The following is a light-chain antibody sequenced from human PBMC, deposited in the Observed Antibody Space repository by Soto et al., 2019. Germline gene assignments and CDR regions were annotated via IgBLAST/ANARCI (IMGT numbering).Light chain of an antibody. CDR1: QSISSY. Sequence: DIQMTQSPSSRSASVVYRFTITFRASQSISSYLNWYQQKPGKAPNLLIYAASRLQSGVPSRFSGSGSGTDFTLTISALEPEDFATYYCQQSYNTLFSFGPGTKVDNK. V-gene: IGKV1-39*01. CDR2: AAS. J-gene: IGKJ3*01. CDR3: QQSYNTLFS.